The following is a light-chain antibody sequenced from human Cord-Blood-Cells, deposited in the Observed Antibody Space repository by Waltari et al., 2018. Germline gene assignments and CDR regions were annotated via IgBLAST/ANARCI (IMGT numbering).Light chain of an antibody. CDR1: QDINNY. J-gene: IGKJ4*01. CDR3: QQYDTLPLT. CDR2: YGS. V-gene: IGKV1-33*01. Sequence: DIPMTQSPTSLSASVGDRVTITCQASQDINNYLNWYQKKPGTAPKFLIYYGSNLETGVPSRFSGSGSGTDFTFTISSLQPADIATYYCQQYDTLPLTFGGGTKVEIK.